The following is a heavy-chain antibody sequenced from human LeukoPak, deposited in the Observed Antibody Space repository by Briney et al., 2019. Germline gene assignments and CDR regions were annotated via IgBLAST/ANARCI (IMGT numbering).Heavy chain of an antibody. CDR1: GFTFESYT. CDR3: ASGATEMATIELPPGFDY. CDR2: VSYGGSNK. J-gene: IGHJ4*02. Sequence: GGSLRLSCAASGFTFESYTIHWVRQAPGKGLEWVALVSYGGSNKYYIDSVKGRFTISRDNSKNTLYLQMNSLRPKDTAVYYCASGATEMATIELPPGFDYWGQGTLVTVSS. D-gene: IGHD5-24*01. V-gene: IGHV3-30-3*01.